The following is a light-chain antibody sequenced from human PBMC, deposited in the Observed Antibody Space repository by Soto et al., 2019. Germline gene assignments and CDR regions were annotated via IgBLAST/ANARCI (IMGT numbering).Light chain of an antibody. J-gene: IGKJ4*01. V-gene: IGKV3-20*01. CDR1: QSVSNNY. CDR2: GAS. CDR3: QQYNSWPLT. Sequence: EIVLTQSPGTLSLSPGEIATLSFRASQSVSNNYLAWYQQKPGQAPRLLIYGASNRATGIPDRFSGSGSGTEFTLTISSLQSEDFAVYYCQQYNSWPLTFGGGTKVDIK.